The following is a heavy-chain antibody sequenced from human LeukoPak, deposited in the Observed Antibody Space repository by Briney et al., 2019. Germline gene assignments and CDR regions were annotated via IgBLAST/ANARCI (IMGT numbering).Heavy chain of an antibody. D-gene: IGHD3-10*01. Sequence: GGSLRLSCTASGFTLSNYWMTWVRQAPGKGLEWVAKIEKDGSATYYVDSMKGRFTVSRDNAANSLYLQTSNLGVEDTALYSCARAGVTTQRGETYWYFDLWGGGPLVT. J-gene: IGHJ2*01. CDR3: ARAGVTTQRGETYWYFDL. CDR2: IEKDGSAT. CDR1: GFTLSNYW. V-gene: IGHV3-7*01.